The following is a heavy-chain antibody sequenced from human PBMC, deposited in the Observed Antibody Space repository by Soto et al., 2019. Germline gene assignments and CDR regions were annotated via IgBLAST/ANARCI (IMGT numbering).Heavy chain of an antibody. CDR3: AKDRRAGGNYGFYSDF. CDR1: GFTFRSYG. D-gene: IGHD1-7*01. CDR2: SSATGSGT. Sequence: LRLSCAASGFTFRSYGMTWVRQAPGKGLEWVSFSSATGSGTYYADSVKGRFTISRDNPKNTLYLQMTSLRADDTAVYYCAKDRRAGGNYGFYSDFWGQGALVTVSS. V-gene: IGHV3-23*01. J-gene: IGHJ4*02.